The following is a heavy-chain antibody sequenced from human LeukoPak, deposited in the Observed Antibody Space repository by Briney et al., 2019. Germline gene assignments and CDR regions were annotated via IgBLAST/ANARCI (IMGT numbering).Heavy chain of an antibody. CDR3: ARGVYNHYDSSGYYLDY. Sequence: GGSLRLSCAASGFTFSSYEMNWVRQAPGKGLEWVAVIWYDGSNKYHADSVKGRFTISRDNSKNTLYLQMNSLRAEDTAVYYCARGVYNHYDSSGYYLDYWGQGTLVTVSS. V-gene: IGHV3-33*08. J-gene: IGHJ4*02. D-gene: IGHD3-22*01. CDR1: GFTFSSYE. CDR2: IWYDGSNK.